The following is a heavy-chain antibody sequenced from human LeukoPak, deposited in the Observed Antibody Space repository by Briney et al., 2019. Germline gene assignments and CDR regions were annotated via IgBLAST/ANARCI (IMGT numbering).Heavy chain of an antibody. CDR3: AREGRGSSSWDC. CDR2: ISSSGNTI. V-gene: IGHV3-11*01. D-gene: IGHD6-13*01. J-gene: IGHJ4*02. Sequence: GGSLRLSCAASGFTFRDHYMSWIRQAPGKGLEWVSYISSSGNTIYYADSVKGRFTISRDNAKNSLYLQMNSLRVEDTAGYYCAREGRGSSSWDCWGQGTLVTVSS. CDR1: GFTFRDHY.